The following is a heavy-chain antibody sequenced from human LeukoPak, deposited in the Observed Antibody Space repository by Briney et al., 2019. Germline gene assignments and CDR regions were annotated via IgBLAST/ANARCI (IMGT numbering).Heavy chain of an antibody. CDR2: IIPVFGTA. V-gene: IGHV1-69*05. CDR1: GGTFSTYS. J-gene: IGHJ6*03. CDR3: ARVDRYYFYLDV. Sequence: GASVKVSCKASGGTFSTYSVTWVRQAPGQGLQWMGGIIPVFGTANYAQKFQGRVTITTDESTTTAYMELSGLTSEDTAMYYCARVDRYYFYLDVWGKGTMVTVSS.